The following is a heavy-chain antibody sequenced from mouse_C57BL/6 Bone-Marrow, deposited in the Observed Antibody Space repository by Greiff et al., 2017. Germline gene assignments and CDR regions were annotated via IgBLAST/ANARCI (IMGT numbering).Heavy chain of an antibody. V-gene: IGHV5-6*02. Sequence: EVMLVESGGDLVKPGGSLKLSCPASGLTFSSYGMSWVRQTPDKRLEWVATISSGGSYTYYPDSVTGRFPISRDNAKNTLYLQKISLKSEDTAMYYCARRDYGSSYDWYFDVWGTGTTVTVSS. CDR2: ISSGGSYT. CDR1: GLTFSSYG. CDR3: ARRDYGSSYDWYFDV. D-gene: IGHD1-1*01. J-gene: IGHJ1*03.